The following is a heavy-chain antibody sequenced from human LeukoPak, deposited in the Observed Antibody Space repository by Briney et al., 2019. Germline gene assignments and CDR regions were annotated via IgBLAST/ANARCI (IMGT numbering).Heavy chain of an antibody. CDR3: GKDLSYGYLGR. CDR1: GFSFNDYA. Sequence: GGSLRLSCAASGFSFNDYAMHWVRLAPGKGLEWVSGISWNSGNIGYADSVKGRFTISRDNTKNSLYLQMNSLRGEDSALYYCGKDLSYGYLGRWGQGTLVTVSS. J-gene: IGHJ4*02. CDR2: ISWNSGNI. D-gene: IGHD5-18*01. V-gene: IGHV3-9*01.